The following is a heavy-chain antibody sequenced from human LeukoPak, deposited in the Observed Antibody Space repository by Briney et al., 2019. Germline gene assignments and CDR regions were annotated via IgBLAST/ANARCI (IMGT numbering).Heavy chain of an antibody. Sequence: GGSLRLSCAASGFTFSSYEMNWVRQAPGKGLEWVSYISSSGSTIYYADSVKGRFTVSRDNANNSLYLQMSSLRAEDTAVYYCARSGPYSSGWNRRAYFDYWGQGTLVTVSS. CDR3: ARSGPYSSGWNRRAYFDY. J-gene: IGHJ4*02. V-gene: IGHV3-48*03. CDR1: GFTFSSYE. D-gene: IGHD6-19*01. CDR2: ISSSGSTI.